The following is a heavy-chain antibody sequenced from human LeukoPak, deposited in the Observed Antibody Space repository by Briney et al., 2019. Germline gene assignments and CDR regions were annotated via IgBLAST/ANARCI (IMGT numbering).Heavy chain of an antibody. CDR1: GFTFSSYS. V-gene: IGHV3-48*01. Sequence: GGSLRLSCAASGFTFSSYSMNWVRQAPGKGLEWVSYISSSSSTIYYADSVKGRFTISRDNAKNSLYLQMNSLRAEDTAVYYCARDRSLEWLGDGAFDIWGQGTMVTVSS. CDR2: ISSSSSTI. D-gene: IGHD3-3*01. J-gene: IGHJ3*02. CDR3: ARDRSLEWLGDGAFDI.